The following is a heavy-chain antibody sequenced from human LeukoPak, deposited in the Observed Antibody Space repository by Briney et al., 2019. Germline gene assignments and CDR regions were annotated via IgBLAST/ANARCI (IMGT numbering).Heavy chain of an antibody. Sequence: PSETLSLTCTVSGGSISSSSYYWGWIRQPPGKGLEWIGSIYYSGSTNYNPSLKSRVTISVDTSKNQFSLKLSSVTAADTAVYYCARDSSSWGSDAFDIWGQGTMVTVSS. J-gene: IGHJ3*02. D-gene: IGHD6-13*01. CDR3: ARDSSSWGSDAFDI. CDR2: IYYSGST. CDR1: GGSISSSSYY. V-gene: IGHV4-39*07.